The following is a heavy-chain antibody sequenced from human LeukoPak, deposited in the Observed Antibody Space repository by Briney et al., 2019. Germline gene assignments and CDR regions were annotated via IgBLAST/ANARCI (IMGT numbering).Heavy chain of an antibody. CDR1: GGSINSYY. V-gene: IGHV4-59*01. CDR2: IHYSGST. Sequence: PSETLSLTCTVSGGSINSYYWSWIRQPPGRGLEWIGSIHYSGSTSYNPSLRSRVTISGDKSKNQFFLKLSSVTATDTAVYYCARRVHSSSWSSYFDYWGQETLVTVSS. D-gene: IGHD6-13*01. CDR3: ARRVHSSSWSSYFDY. J-gene: IGHJ4*02.